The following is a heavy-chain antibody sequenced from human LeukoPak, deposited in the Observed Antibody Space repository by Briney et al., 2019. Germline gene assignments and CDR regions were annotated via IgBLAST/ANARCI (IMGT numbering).Heavy chain of an antibody. CDR1: GGSISSSNW. CDR2: IYHSGST. J-gene: IGHJ6*02. V-gene: IGHV4-4*02. Sequence: SGTLSLTCAVSGGSISSSNWWSWVRQPPGKGLEWIGEIYHSGSTNYNPSLKTRVTISVDTSKNQFSLRLSSVTAADTAVYYCARRPRLGDYYYGMDVWGQGTTVTVSS. D-gene: IGHD3-16*01. CDR3: ARRPRLGDYYYGMDV.